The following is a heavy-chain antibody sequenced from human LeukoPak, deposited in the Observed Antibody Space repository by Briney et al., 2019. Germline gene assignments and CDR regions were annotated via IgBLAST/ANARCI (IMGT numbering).Heavy chain of an antibody. D-gene: IGHD2-21*02. J-gene: IGHJ3*02. V-gene: IGHV4-59*01. CDR1: AGSIRNYY. CDR3: ARGGRQQWLLFAFHI. Sequence: PSQTLSLTCTVSAGSIRNYYWSWIPHAPPKGLGRVWGIYYSGSTKYNPSLKSRVTLSVDTSKNQFSLNLSSVTAADTAVYYCARGGRQQWLLFAFHIWGQGTMVTVSS. CDR2: IYYSGST.